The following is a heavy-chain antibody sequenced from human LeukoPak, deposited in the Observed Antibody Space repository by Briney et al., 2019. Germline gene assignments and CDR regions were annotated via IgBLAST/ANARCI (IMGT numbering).Heavy chain of an antibody. Sequence: ASVKVSCKASGYTFTGYYMHWVRQAPGQGLEWMGWIDPNSGGTNYAQKFQGRVTMTRDTSISTAYMELSRLRSDDTAVYYCARTRITMVRGVIVPIGYWGQGTLVTVSP. D-gene: IGHD3-10*01. CDR3: ARTRITMVRGVIVPIGY. CDR1: GYTFTGYY. CDR2: IDPNSGGT. J-gene: IGHJ4*02. V-gene: IGHV1-2*02.